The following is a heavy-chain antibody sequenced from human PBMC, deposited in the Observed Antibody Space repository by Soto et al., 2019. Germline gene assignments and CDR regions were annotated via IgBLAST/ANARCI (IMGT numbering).Heavy chain of an antibody. D-gene: IGHD3-3*01. J-gene: IGHJ6*02. CDR2: MNPNSGNT. CDR3: ARDLSYYDFWSGYYTRVSYYYYGMDV. Sequence: GASVKVSCKASGYTFTSYDINWVRQATGQGLEWMGWMNPNSGNTGYAQKFQGRVTMTRNTSISTAYMELSSLRSEDTAVYYCARDLSYYDFWSGYYTRVSYYYYGMDVWGQGTTVTVSS. V-gene: IGHV1-8*01. CDR1: GYTFTSYD.